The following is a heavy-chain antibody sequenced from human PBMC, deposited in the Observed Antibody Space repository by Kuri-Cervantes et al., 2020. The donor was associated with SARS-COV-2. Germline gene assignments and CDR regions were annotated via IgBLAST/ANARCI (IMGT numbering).Heavy chain of an antibody. D-gene: IGHD6-19*01. V-gene: IGHV3-30*02. CDR1: GFIFSRYG. Sequence: GESLKISCEAPGFIFSRYGMHWVRQAPGKGLEWVAAIGYDGSRKHYSDSLKGRFTISRDNSQNTVYLQMSTLRDDDTAVYYCAKEGSSGWYGGDWGQGALVTVSS. CDR3: AKEGSSGWYGGD. J-gene: IGHJ4*02. CDR2: IGYDGSRK.